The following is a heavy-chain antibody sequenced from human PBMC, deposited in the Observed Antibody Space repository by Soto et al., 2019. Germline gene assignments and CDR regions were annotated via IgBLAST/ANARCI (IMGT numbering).Heavy chain of an antibody. CDR3: ERLGIASAGHYYCYCMDV. J-gene: IGHJ6*02. CDR1: GGSFSGYY. Sequence: QVQLQQWGAGLLKPSETLSLTCAVYGGSFSGYYWSWIRQPPGKVLEWIVEIHHSGSTTSNPSLQRRATISVDTSKNQFSLKLSSVTAADTAVYYCERLGIASAGHYYCYCMDVWGQGTTVTVSS. V-gene: IGHV4-34*01. D-gene: IGHD6-13*01. CDR2: IHHSGST.